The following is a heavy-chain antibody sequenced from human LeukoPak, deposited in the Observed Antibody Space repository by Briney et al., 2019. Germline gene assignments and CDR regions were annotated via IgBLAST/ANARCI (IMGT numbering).Heavy chain of an antibody. J-gene: IGHJ3*02. CDR3: ARRRIFLVHGARDAYDI. D-gene: IGHD3-3*01. V-gene: IGHV4-34*01. Sequence: SESLSLTCAVYGGSLGDDYWSWIRQSPGKGLEWIGEINHRGRTNHNPPLRNRVSILVDTSKNQFSLRLSSMTAADTAVYYCARRRIFLVHGARDAYDIWGQGTVVTVSS. CDR2: INHRGRT. CDR1: GGSLGDDY.